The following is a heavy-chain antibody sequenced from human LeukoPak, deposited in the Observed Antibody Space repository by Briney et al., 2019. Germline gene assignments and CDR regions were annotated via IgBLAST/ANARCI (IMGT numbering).Heavy chain of an antibody. J-gene: IGHJ4*02. CDR3: ARETGSAVGSTDFDY. CDR2: ISYDGSNK. CDR1: GFTFSSYG. Sequence: PGGSLRLSCAASGFTFSSYGMHWARQAPGKGLEWVAVISYDGSNKYYADSVKGRFTISRDNSKNTLYLQMNSLRAEDTAVYYCARETGSAVGSTDFDYWGQGTLVTVSS. D-gene: IGHD4-17*01. V-gene: IGHV3-30*03.